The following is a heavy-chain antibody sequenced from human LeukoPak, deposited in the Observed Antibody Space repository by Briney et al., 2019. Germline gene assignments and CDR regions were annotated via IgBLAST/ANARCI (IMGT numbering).Heavy chain of an antibody. V-gene: IGHV4-38-2*02. D-gene: IGHD1-26*01. CDR3: ARATFIGIVGANLRTYFDY. J-gene: IGHJ4*02. CDR2: IYHSGST. Sequence: PSETLSLTCTVSGCSISSGYYWGWIRQPPGKGLEWIGSIYHSGSTYYNPSLKSRVTISVDTSKNQFSLKLSSVTAADTAVYYCARATFIGIVGANLRTYFDYWGQGTLVTVSS. CDR1: GCSISSGYY.